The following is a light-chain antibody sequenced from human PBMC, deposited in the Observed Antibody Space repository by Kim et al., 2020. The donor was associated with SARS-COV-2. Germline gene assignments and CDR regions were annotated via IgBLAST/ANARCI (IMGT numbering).Light chain of an antibody. J-gene: IGKJ4*01. CDR1: QSVTAY. CDR3: QQRARWPLT. V-gene: IGKV3-11*01. CDR2: DAS. Sequence: ETVLTQSPATLSLSPGERATLSCRASQSVTAYLAWYQQRPGQAPRLLIYDASNRATGIPARFSGSGSGTDFTLTISSLEPEDSAVYYCQQRARWPLTFGGGTKVDIK.